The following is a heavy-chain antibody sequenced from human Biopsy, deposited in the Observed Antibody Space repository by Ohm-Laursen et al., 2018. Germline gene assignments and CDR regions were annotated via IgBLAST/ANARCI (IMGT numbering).Heavy chain of an antibody. CDR3: ARATVETASFDF. V-gene: IGHV4-31*01. D-gene: IGHD5-18*01. Sequence: PSQTLSLTCTVSGGSINIDLHYWSWIRQHPGKGLEWIGYIYHTGTTFYNPSLESQATISIDTSKNQFSLKMTSVTDADTAVYYCARATVETASFDFWGQGTLVTVSP. CDR1: GGSINIDLHY. J-gene: IGHJ4*02. CDR2: IYHTGTT.